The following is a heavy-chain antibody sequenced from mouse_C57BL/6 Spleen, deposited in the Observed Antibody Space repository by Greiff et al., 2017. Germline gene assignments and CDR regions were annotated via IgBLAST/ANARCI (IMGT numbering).Heavy chain of an antibody. D-gene: IGHD2-4*01. Sequence: QVQLQQSGAELARPGASVKLSCKASGYTFTSYGISWVKQRTGQGLEWIGEIYPRSGNTYYNEKFKGKATLTADKSSSTAYMELRSLTSEDSAVDFCARLEYYDYDYYAMDYWGQGTSVTVSS. J-gene: IGHJ4*01. CDR2: IYPRSGNT. CDR3: ARLEYYDYDYYAMDY. V-gene: IGHV1-81*01. CDR1: GYTFTSYG.